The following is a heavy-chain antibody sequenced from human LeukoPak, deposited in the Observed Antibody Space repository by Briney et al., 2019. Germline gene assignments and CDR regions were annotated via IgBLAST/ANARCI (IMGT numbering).Heavy chain of an antibody. Sequence: ASVKVSCKASGYTFTGYYTHWVRQAPGQGLEWMGWINPNSGGTNYAQKFQGRVTMTRDTSISTAHMELSRLRSDDTAVYHCARVLRGIIAARLPLGYWGQGTLVTVSS. D-gene: IGHD6-6*01. CDR1: GYTFTGYY. J-gene: IGHJ4*02. CDR2: INPNSGGT. V-gene: IGHV1-2*02. CDR3: ARVLRGIIAARLPLGY.